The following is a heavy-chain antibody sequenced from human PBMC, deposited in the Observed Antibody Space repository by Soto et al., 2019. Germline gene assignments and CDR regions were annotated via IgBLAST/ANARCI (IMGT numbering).Heavy chain of an antibody. J-gene: IGHJ5*02. CDR2: IYYSGST. V-gene: IGHV4-31*03. CDR1: GGSISGGNYY. D-gene: IGHD3-22*01. CDR3: ARTSYDSSGAAADP. Sequence: SETLSLTCTVSGGSISGGNYYWSWIRQHPGKGLEWIGYIYYSGSTYYNPSLKSRVTISVDTSKNRFSLKLSSVTAADTAVYYCARTSYDSSGAAADPWGQGTLVTVSS.